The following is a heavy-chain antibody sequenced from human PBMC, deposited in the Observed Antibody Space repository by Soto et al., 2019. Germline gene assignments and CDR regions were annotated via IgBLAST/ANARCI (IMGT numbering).Heavy chain of an antibody. Sequence: ASVKVSCKASGYTVTSYGISWGRQAPGQGLEWMGWISAYNGNTNYAQKLQGRVTMTTDTSTSTAYMELRSLRSDDTAVYYCARTRSGYSYGPFDYWGQGTLVTVSS. V-gene: IGHV1-18*04. CDR1: GYTVTSYG. J-gene: IGHJ4*02. CDR3: ARTRSGYSYGPFDY. D-gene: IGHD5-18*01. CDR2: ISAYNGNT.